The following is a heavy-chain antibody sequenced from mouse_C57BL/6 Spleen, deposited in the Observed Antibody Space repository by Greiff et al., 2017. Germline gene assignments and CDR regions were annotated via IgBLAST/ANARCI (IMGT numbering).Heavy chain of an antibody. J-gene: IGHJ2*01. D-gene: IGHD2-4*01. CDR2: ISYDGSN. CDR3: ARSYDYDYFDY. CDR1: GYSITSGYY. V-gene: IGHV3-6*01. Sequence: ESGPGLVKPSQSLSLTCSVTGYSITSGYYWNWIRQFPGNKLEWMGYISYDGSNNYNPSLKNRISITRDTSKNQIFLKLNSVTTEDTATYYCARSYDYDYFDYWGQGTTLTVSS.